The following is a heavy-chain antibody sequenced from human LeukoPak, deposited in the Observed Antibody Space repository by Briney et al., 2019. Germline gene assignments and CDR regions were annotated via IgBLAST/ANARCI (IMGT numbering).Heavy chain of an antibody. CDR1: GGSISSYY. V-gene: IGHV4-59*01. J-gene: IGHJ6*04. Sequence: SETLSLTCTVSGGSISSYYWSWIRQPPGKGLEWIGYIYYSGSTNYNPSLKSRVTILVDTSKNQFSLKLSSVTAADTAVYYCARGRARYGSGSMMDVWGKGTTVTVSS. CDR2: IYYSGST. D-gene: IGHD3-10*01. CDR3: ARGRARYGSGSMMDV.